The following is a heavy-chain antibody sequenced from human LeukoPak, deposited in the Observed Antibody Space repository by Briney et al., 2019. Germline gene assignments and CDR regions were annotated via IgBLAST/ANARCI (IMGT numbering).Heavy chain of an antibody. D-gene: IGHD3-16*01. J-gene: IGHJ5*02. CDR3: ARDRGVRSRFDP. CDR2: ISWNSGSI. CDR1: GFTFDDYA. Sequence: GGSLRLSCAASGFTFDDYAMHWVRQAPGKGLEWVSGISWNSGSIGYADSVKGRFTISRDNAKNSLYLQMNSLRAEDTAVYYCARDRGVRSRFDPWGQGTLVTVSS. V-gene: IGHV3-9*01.